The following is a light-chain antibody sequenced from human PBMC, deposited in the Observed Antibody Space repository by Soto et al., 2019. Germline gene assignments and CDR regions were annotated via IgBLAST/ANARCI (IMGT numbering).Light chain of an antibody. Sequence: QSVPTQPASASESPGQSITISCTGTSSDVGSYNYVSWYQQHPSKAPKLMIYEVSNRPSGVSSRFSGSKSGNTASLTISGLQAEDEAAYYCSSYTSSSTVFGTATQVTVL. CDR3: SSYTSSSTV. CDR1: SSDVGSYNY. V-gene: IGLV2-14*01. CDR2: EVS. J-gene: IGLJ1*01.